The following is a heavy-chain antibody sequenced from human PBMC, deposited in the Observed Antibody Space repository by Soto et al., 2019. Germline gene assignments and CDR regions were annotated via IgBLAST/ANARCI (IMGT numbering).Heavy chain of an antibody. Sequence: TSETLSLTCTVSGGSISSGDYYWSWIRQPPGKGLEWIGYIYYSGSTYYNPSLKSRVTISVDTSRNQFSLKLSSVTAADTAVYYCSRHGITMVRGVIITAGWFDPWGQGTLVTVSS. CDR2: IYYSGST. D-gene: IGHD3-10*01. J-gene: IGHJ5*02. CDR1: GGSISSGDYY. V-gene: IGHV4-30-4*01. CDR3: SRHGITMVRGVIITAGWFDP.